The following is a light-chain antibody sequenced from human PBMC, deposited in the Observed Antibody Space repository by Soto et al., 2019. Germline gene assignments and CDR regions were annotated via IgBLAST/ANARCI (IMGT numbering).Light chain of an antibody. CDR3: QQYNKWPPIT. CDR1: QSVSSN. V-gene: IGKV3-15*01. Sequence: EIVLTQSPATLSLSPGERATVSCRASQSVSSNLAWYQQKPGQAPRLLIYGASTRATGIPARFSGSGSGTEFTLTITSLQSEDFAVYYCQQYNKWPPITFGQGTRLEI. J-gene: IGKJ5*01. CDR2: GAS.